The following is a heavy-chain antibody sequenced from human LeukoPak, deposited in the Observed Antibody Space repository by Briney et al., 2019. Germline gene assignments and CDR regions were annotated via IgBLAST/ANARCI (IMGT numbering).Heavy chain of an antibody. CDR1: GFTFSDYW. CDR2: INTDGSTT. CDR3: ARNRGGQQFDW. V-gene: IGHV3-7*01. Sequence: PGGSLRLSCAASGFTFSDYWIDWVGQAPGQGLEWVANINTDGSTTNYVESERGRFTIYRDNTRNSLSLQMNNLRDEDTAVYYCARNRGGQQFDWWGQGTLLTVSS. D-gene: IGHD3-10*01. J-gene: IGHJ4*02.